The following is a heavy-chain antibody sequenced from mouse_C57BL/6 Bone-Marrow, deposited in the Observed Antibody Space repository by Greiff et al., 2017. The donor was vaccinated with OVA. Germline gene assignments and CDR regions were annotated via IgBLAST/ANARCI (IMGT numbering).Heavy chain of an antibody. CDR2: ISSGGSYT. Sequence: EVKLLESGGDLVKPGGSLKLSCAASGFTFSSYGMSWVRQTPDKRLEWVATISSGGSYTSYPDSVKGRFTISRDNAKNTLYLQMSSLKSEDTAMYYCARHERLLDYWGQGTTLTVSS. V-gene: IGHV5-6*01. D-gene: IGHD2-12*01. CDR1: GFTFSSYG. J-gene: IGHJ2*01. CDR3: ARHERLLDY.